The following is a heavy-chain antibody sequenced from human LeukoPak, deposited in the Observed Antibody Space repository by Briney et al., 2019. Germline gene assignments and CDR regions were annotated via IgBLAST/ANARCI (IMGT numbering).Heavy chain of an antibody. CDR1: GFTFSSHG. CDR2: IWYDGSNK. Sequence: TGGSLRLSCAASGFTFSSHGMHWVRQAPGKGLEWVGVIWYDGSNKYYADSVKGRFTISRDNSKNTLYLQMNSLRAEDTAVYYCARGYCSSTSCYSLGYDAFDIRGQGTMVTVSS. D-gene: IGHD2-2*01. J-gene: IGHJ3*02. CDR3: ARGYCSSTSCYSLGYDAFDI. V-gene: IGHV3-33*01.